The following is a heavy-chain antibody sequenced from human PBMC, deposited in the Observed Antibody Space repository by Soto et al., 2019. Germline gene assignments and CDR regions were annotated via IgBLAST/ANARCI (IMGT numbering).Heavy chain of an antibody. V-gene: IGHV2-5*02. CDR1: GFSLSTSGVD. CDR3: AHRRPYSNSPEYFFDY. CDR2: IYWDDDK. D-gene: IGHD6-6*01. Sequence: QITLKESGPTLVKPTQTLTLTCTFSGFSLSTSGVDMGWIRQPPGKALEWLALIYWDDDKRYSPSLKSRLTITKDTSKNQVVLTMTNMDPLDTATYYCAHRRPYSNSPEYFFDYWGQGTLVTVSS. J-gene: IGHJ4*02.